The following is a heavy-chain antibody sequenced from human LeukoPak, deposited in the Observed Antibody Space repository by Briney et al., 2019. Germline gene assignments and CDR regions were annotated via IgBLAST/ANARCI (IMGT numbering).Heavy chain of an antibody. D-gene: IGHD1-26*01. CDR1: GLSYTDAW. V-gene: IGHV3-15*01. CDR3: TTSIVGATGRRGYDYGMDV. CDR2: IKSKAGGETI. J-gene: IGHJ6*02. Sequence: GGSLRLSCAVFGLSYTDAWMSWVRQAPGKGLEWVGRIKSKAGGETIDYAAPVKGRFTISRDDSKNTLYLQMNSLKTEDTGVYYCTTSIVGATGRRGYDYGMDVWGQGTTVTVSS.